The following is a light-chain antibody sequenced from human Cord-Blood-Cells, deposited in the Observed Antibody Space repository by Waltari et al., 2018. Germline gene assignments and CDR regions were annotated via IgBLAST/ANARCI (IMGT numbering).Light chain of an antibody. Sequence: SYELTQPPSVSVSPGQTASITCSGDKLGDKYACWYQQEPGQSPVLVIYQDSKRPSGIPELFSGSNAGNTATLTISGTQAMDEADYYCQAWDSSTAGKVVFGGGTKLTVL. CDR3: QAWDSSTAGKVV. CDR1: KLGDKY. CDR2: QDS. J-gene: IGLJ2*01. V-gene: IGLV3-1*01.